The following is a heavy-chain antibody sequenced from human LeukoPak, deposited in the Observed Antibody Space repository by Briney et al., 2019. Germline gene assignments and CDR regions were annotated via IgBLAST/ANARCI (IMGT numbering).Heavy chain of an antibody. J-gene: IGHJ4*02. Sequence: GGSLRLSCAASGFTFSSYSMNWVRQAPGKGLEWVSSISSSSTYIYYADSVKGRSTISRDNAKNSLYLQMNSLRAEDTAVYYCVRGGGPDYGDYTFDYWGQGTLVTVSS. CDR3: VRGGGPDYGDYTFDY. D-gene: IGHD4-17*01. CDR1: GFTFSSYS. V-gene: IGHV3-21*01. CDR2: ISSSSTYI.